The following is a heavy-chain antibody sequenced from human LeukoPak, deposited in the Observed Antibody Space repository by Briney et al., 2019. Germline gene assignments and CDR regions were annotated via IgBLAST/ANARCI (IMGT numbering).Heavy chain of an antibody. CDR3: TKELHVAVAVADYYYFYMDV. D-gene: IGHD6-19*01. Sequence: GGSLRPSCAASGFAFSSFAMGWVRQSPGKGLEWLSTINGGGNTTFYSDSVKGRFTISRDNSKNTLYLHIDSLRPDDTATYYCTKELHVAVAVADYYYFYMDVWGRGTAVTVSS. CDR1: GFAFSSFA. CDR2: INGGGNTT. J-gene: IGHJ6*03. V-gene: IGHV3-23*01.